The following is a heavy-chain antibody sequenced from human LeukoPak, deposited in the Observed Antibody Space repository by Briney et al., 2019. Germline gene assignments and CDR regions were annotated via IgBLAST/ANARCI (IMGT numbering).Heavy chain of an antibody. D-gene: IGHD3-3*01. V-gene: IGHV1-46*01. J-gene: IGHJ5*02. CDR2: INPSGGST. Sequence: ASVKVSCKASGYTFTSYYMHWVRQAPGQGLEWMGIINPSGGSTSYAQKFQGRVTMTRDTSTSTVYMELSSLSSEDTAVYYCARDSPLEWYFDGDKKFNWFDPWGQGTLVTVSS. CDR3: ARDSPLEWYFDGDKKFNWFDP. CDR1: GYTFTSYY.